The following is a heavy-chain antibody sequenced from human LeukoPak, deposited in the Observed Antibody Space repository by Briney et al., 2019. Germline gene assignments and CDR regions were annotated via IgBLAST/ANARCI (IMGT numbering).Heavy chain of an antibody. D-gene: IGHD6-19*01. V-gene: IGHV4-59*12. J-gene: IGHJ5*02. CDR1: GGSISSYY. CDR3: ARSLGYSSVGWFDP. Sequence: ETLSLTCTVSGGSISSYYWSWIRQPPGKGLEWIGYIYYSGSTNYNPSLKSRVTISVDTSKNQFSLKLSSVTAADTAVYYCARSLGYSSVGWFDPWGQGTLVTVSS. CDR2: IYYSGST.